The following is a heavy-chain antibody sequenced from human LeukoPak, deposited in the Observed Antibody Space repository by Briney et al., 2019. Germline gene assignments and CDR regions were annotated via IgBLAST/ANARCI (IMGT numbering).Heavy chain of an antibody. J-gene: IGHJ4*02. D-gene: IGHD6-19*01. Sequence: SETLSLTCAVYGGSFSGYYWSWIRQPPGKGLEWIGEINHSGSTNYNPSLKSRVTISVDTPKNQFSLKLSSVTAADTAVYYCATGYSSGWLDYWGQGTLVTVSS. CDR1: GGSFSGYY. CDR3: ATGYSSGWLDY. CDR2: INHSGST. V-gene: IGHV4-34*01.